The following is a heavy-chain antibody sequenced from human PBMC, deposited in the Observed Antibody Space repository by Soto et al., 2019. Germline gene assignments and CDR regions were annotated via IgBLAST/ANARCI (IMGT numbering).Heavy chain of an antibody. V-gene: IGHV3-23*01. D-gene: IGHD1-1*01. CDR3: AKYTTQYYYYQYMDV. CDR1: GLPFAAYA. Sequence: EVQLLESGGGLFQPGGSLRFPVAASGLPFAAYALSWFGKPPGRGWEGVSSIIGSGGNTYHADSVRGRFTISRDNSNNMLYLQMHSLRAEDTAVYYCAKYTTQYYYYQYMDVWGKGTTVTVSS. CDR2: IIGSGGNT. J-gene: IGHJ6*03.